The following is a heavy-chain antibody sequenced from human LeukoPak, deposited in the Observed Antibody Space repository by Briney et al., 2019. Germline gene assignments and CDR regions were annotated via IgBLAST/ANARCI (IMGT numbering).Heavy chain of an antibody. J-gene: IGHJ6*03. CDR1: GFTFSSYE. D-gene: IGHD5/OR15-5a*01. CDR3: AKDLPKAVNYYYYYMDV. V-gene: IGHV3-48*03. CDR2: ISSSGSTT. Sequence: GGSLRLSCAASGFTFSSYEMNWVRQAPGKGLEWVSYISSSGSTTYYADSVKGRFTISRDNSKNTLYLQMNSLRAEDTAVYYCAKDLPKAVNYYYYYMDVWGKGTTVTVSS.